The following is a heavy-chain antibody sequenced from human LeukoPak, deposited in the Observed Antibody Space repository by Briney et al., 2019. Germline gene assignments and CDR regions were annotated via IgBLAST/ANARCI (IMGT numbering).Heavy chain of an antibody. CDR3: ARVSCSSTSCYAFDI. D-gene: IGHD2-2*01. J-gene: IGHJ3*02. CDR2: IYYSGST. V-gene: IGHV4-39*07. CDR1: GGSISSSSYY. Sequence: SETLFLTCTVSGGSISSSSYYWGWIRQPPGKGLEWIGSIYYSGSTYYNPSLKSRVTISVDTSKNQFSLKLSSVTAADTAVYYCARVSCSSTSCYAFDIWGQGTMVTVSS.